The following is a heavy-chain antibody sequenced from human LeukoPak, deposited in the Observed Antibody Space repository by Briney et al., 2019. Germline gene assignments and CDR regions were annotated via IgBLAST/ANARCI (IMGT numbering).Heavy chain of an antibody. Sequence: SETLSLTCAVYGGSFSGYYWSWIRQPPRKGLEWIGEINHSGSTNYNPSLKSRVTISVDTSKNQFSLKLSSVTAADTAVYYCARIRFGESEYYFDYWGQGTLVTVSS. V-gene: IGHV4-34*01. CDR2: INHSGST. J-gene: IGHJ4*02. CDR1: GGSFSGYY. CDR3: ARIRFGESEYYFDY. D-gene: IGHD3-10*01.